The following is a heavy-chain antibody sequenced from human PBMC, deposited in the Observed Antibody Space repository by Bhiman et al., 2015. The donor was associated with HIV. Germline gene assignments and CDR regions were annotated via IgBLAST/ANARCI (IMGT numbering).Heavy chain of an antibody. Sequence: QVQLVESGGGVVQPGRSLRLSCAASGFTFSSYVMHWVRQAPGKGLEWVAVISYDGSNKHYADSVKGRFTISRDNSKNTLYLQMNSLRAEDTAVYYCAREFTGYSSSNFDYWGQGTLVTVSS. D-gene: IGHD6-13*01. CDR3: AREFTGYSSSNFDY. J-gene: IGHJ4*02. CDR2: ISYDGSNK. V-gene: IGHV3-30*03. CDR1: GFTFSSYV.